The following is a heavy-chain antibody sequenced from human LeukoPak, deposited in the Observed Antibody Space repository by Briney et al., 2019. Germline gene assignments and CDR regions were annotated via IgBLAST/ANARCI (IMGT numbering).Heavy chain of an antibody. D-gene: IGHD2-2*01. CDR3: ARDFTDIVVVPAAISI. CDR2: ISSSSSYI. Sequence: PGGSLRLSCVRSGFTFCSYSEHWVRQAPGKGLEWVSSISSSSSYIYYADSVKGRFTISRDNAKNSLYLQMNSLRAEDTAVYYCARDFTDIVVVPAAISIWGQGTLVTVSS. CDR1: GFTFCSYS. V-gene: IGHV3-21*01. J-gene: IGHJ4*02.